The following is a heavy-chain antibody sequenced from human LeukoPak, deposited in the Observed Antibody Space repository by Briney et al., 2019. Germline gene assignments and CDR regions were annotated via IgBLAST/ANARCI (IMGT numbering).Heavy chain of an antibody. CDR3: ARDRVDFWSGHYYYGMDV. CDR1: GFTVSSNY. V-gene: IGHV3-66*01. J-gene: IGHJ6*02. CDR2: IYSGGST. Sequence: PGGSLRLSCAASGFTVSSNYMSWVRQAPGKGLEWVSVIYSGGSTYYADSVKGRFTISRDNSKNTLYLQMNSLRAEDTAVYYCARDRVDFWSGHYYYGMDVWGQGTTVTVSS. D-gene: IGHD3-3*01.